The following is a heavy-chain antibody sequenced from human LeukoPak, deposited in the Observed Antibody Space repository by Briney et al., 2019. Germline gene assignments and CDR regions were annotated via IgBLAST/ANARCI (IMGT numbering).Heavy chain of an antibody. Sequence: SETLSLTCTVSGGSINSHSYYWGWIRQPPGKGLEWIGSVYYDGTSYSNPSLKPRVGVFVDTSRDQFSLDLDFVTAADTALYYCVRHISTNTGYFDSCGQGTLVSVSS. CDR2: VYYDGTS. D-gene: IGHD5-24*01. J-gene: IGHJ4*02. CDR1: GGSINSHSYY. CDR3: VRHISTNTGYFDS. V-gene: IGHV4-39*01.